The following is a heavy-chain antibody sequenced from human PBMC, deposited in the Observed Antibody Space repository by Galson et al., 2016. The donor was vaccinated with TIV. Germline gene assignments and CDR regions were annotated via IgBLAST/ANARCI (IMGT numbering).Heavy chain of an antibody. CDR1: GGSITSHY. CDR2: LFYSGSR. V-gene: IGHV4-59*11. D-gene: IGHD3-3*01. CDR3: ARRGNITIFGVPYPDYYYYMDV. J-gene: IGHJ6*03. Sequence: ETLSLTCTVSGGSITSHYWSWLRQPPGKGLEWIGYLFYSGSRNFNSSFKSRVTVPLDTSKNQFSLKLKSVTAADTAVYYCARRGNITIFGVPYPDYYYYMDVWGKGTTVTVSS.